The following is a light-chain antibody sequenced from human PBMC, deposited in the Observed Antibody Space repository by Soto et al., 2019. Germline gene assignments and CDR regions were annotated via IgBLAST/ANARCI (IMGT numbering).Light chain of an antibody. V-gene: IGLV2-8*01. CDR1: SSDVGGYNY. CDR2: EVS. CDR3: SSYADSALL. Sequence: QSALTQPPSASGSPGQSVTISCTGTSSDVGGYNYVSWYQQHPGKAPKLIIYEVSKRPSGVPDRFSGSKSGNTASLTVSGLQAEDEADYYCSSYADSALLFGGGTKLTVL. J-gene: IGLJ2*01.